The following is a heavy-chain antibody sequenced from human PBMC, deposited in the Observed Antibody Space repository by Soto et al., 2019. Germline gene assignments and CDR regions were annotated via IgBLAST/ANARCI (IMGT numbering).Heavy chain of an antibody. J-gene: IGHJ4*02. V-gene: IGHV3-23*01. Sequence: EVQLLESGGGLVQPGGSLRLSCAASGFTFSSYAMSWVRQAPGKGLEWVSAISGSGGSTYYADSVKGRFTISRDNSKNTLYLQMNSLRAEDTAVYYCAKVPTVVVVAATNFDYWGQGTLVTVFS. CDR3: AKVPTVVVVAATNFDY. CDR2: ISGSGGST. D-gene: IGHD2-15*01. CDR1: GFTFSSYA.